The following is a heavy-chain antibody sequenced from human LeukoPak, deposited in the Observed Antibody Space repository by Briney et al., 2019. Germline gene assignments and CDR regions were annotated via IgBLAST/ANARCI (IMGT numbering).Heavy chain of an antibody. CDR2: ISSIGVGT. Sequence: GGSLRLSCSASGFTFSSYAMHWVRQAPGKGLEYVSSISSIGVGTYYADSVKGRFTISRDNSKNTLYLQMSSLRVEDTAVYYWVKDKEGTWGDCWGQGTLVTVSS. CDR3: VKDKEGTWGDC. V-gene: IGHV3-64D*06. CDR1: GFTFSSYA. D-gene: IGHD3-16*01. J-gene: IGHJ4*02.